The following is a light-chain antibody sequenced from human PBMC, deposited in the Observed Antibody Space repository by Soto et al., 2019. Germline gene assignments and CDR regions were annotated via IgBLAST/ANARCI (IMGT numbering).Light chain of an antibody. CDR1: QSVSNY. V-gene: IGKV3-11*01. J-gene: IGKJ1*01. CDR3: QQYGSSRT. CDR2: DAY. Sequence: ELVLTQSPVPLSLSPGERATLSCRASQSVSNYLAWYQQKPGQAPRLLIYDAYNRATGIPPRFSGSASGTDFPLTISSLEPEDVAVYYCQQYGSSRTFGQGTKVDIK.